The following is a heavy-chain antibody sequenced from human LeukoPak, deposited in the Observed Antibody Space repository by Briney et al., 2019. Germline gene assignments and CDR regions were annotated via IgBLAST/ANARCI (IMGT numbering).Heavy chain of an antibody. V-gene: IGHV1-2*02. CDR3: AIDSNDSSGYYYVPSTDY. CDR1: GYTFTGYY. D-gene: IGHD3-22*01. J-gene: IGHJ4*02. Sequence: ASVKVSCKASGYTFTGYYMHWVRQAPGQGLEWMGWINPNSGGTNYAQKFQGRVTMTRDTSISTAHMELSRLRSDDTAVYYCAIDSNDSSGYYYVPSTDYWGQGTLVTVSS. CDR2: INPNSGGT.